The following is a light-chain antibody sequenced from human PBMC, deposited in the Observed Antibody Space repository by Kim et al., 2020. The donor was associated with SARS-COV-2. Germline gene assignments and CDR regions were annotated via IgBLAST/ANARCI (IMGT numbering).Light chain of an antibody. J-gene: IGLJ3*02. CDR3: SSYTASYTLL. Sequence: GQSITISGTGTSSDVGGYNYVSWYQQYPGKAPKLIIYGVTRRPSAVSTRFSGSKSDNTASLTISGLQAEDEADYYCSSYTASYTLLFGGGTQLTVL. CDR1: SSDVGGYNY. CDR2: GVT. V-gene: IGLV2-14*03.